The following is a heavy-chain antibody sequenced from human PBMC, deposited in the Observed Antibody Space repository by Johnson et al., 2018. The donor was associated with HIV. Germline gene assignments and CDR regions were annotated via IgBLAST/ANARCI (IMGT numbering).Heavy chain of an antibody. J-gene: IGHJ3*02. CDR1: GFIFSGSA. D-gene: IGHD3-22*01. Sequence: QVQLVESGGGVVQPGRSLRLSCAASGFIFSGSAMHWVRQAPGKGLEWVASISYEGSNIHYGDSVRGRFTISRDNFKKTVYLQMNSLRAEETAVYYCARDRGSMIVVGSAFDIWGQGTMVTVSS. CDR2: ISYEGSNI. CDR3: ARDRGSMIVVGSAFDI. V-gene: IGHV3-30-3*01.